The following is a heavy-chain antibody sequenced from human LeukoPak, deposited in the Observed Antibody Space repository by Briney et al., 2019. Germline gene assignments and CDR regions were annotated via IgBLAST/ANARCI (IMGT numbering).Heavy chain of an antibody. J-gene: IGHJ4*02. CDR2: IKHDGSQS. Sequence: GGSLRLSCVASGFTFSNYWMSWVRQAPGKGLEWVANIKHDGSQSNYLDSVKGRFTISRDNAKNPVYLQMSSLRAGDAAVYYCARGSGHSTDFYYWGQRTLVTVSS. CDR3: ARGSGHSTDFYY. D-gene: IGHD2/OR15-2a*01. CDR1: GFTFSNYW. V-gene: IGHV3-7*01.